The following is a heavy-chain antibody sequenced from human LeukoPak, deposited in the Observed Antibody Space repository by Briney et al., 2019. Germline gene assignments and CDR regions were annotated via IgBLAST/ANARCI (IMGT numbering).Heavy chain of an antibody. J-gene: IGHJ6*02. D-gene: IGHD2-21*01. V-gene: IGHV1-2*02. CDR2: INPNSGGT. CDR1: GYAFTGYY. Sequence: ASVKVSCKASGYAFTGYYMHWVRQAPGQGLEWMGWINPNSGGTNYAQKFQGRVTMTRDTSISTAYMELSRLRSDDTAVYHCARGAVIGVYYYGMDVWGQGTTVTVSS. CDR3: ARGAVIGVYYYGMDV.